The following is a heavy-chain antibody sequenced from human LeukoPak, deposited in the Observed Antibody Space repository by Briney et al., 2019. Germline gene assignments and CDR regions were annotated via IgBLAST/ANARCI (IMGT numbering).Heavy chain of an antibody. V-gene: IGHV1-8*03. D-gene: IGHD4-23*01. CDR3: ARDYGGNSVDYFDY. Sequence: GASVKVSCKASGYTFTSYDINWVRQATGQGLEWMGWMNPNSGNTGYAQKFQGRVTITRNTSISTAYMELSSLRSEDTAVYYCARDYGGNSVDYFDYWGQGTLVTVSS. CDR2: MNPNSGNT. CDR1: GYTFTSYD. J-gene: IGHJ4*02.